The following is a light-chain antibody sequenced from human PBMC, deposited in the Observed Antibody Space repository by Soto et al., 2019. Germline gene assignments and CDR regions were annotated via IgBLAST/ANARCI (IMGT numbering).Light chain of an antibody. CDR1: SSDVGGYNY. Sequence: QSALTQPASVSGSPGQSITISCTGTSSDVGGYNYVTWYHQHPGKAPKLMIYEVSNRPSGVSCRFSGSKSGNTASLTISGLQAEDEADYYCSSYTSSTTYVFGTGTKVTVL. CDR3: SSYTSSTTYV. J-gene: IGLJ1*01. V-gene: IGLV2-14*01. CDR2: EVS.